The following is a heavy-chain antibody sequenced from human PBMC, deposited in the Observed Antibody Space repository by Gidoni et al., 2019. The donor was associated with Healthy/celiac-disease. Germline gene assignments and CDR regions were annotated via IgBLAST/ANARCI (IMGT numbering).Heavy chain of an antibody. D-gene: IGHD2-2*01. V-gene: IGHV3-7*01. J-gene: IGHJ6*02. CDR1: GFTFSSYW. CDR3: ARDPTQDLVVPAAILPYYYYGMDV. Sequence: EVQLVESGGGLVQPGGSLRLSCAASGFTFSSYWMSWVRQAPGKGLEWVANIKQDGSEKYYVDSVKGRFTISRDNAKNSLYLQMNSLRAEDTAVYYCARDPTQDLVVPAAILPYYYYGMDVWGQGTTVTVSS. CDR2: IKQDGSEK.